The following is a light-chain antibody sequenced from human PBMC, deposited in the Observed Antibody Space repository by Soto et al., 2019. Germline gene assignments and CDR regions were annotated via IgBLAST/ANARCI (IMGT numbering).Light chain of an antibody. Sequence: VVTQPPSVSAAPGQKVTISCSGSSSNIGNNYVSWYQQLPETAPKLLIYENNKRPSGIPDRFSGSKSGTSATLGITGLQTGDEADYYCGTWDISLSLWVFGGGTKLTVL. CDR2: ENN. CDR1: SSNIGNNY. J-gene: IGLJ3*02. CDR3: GTWDISLSLWV. V-gene: IGLV1-51*02.